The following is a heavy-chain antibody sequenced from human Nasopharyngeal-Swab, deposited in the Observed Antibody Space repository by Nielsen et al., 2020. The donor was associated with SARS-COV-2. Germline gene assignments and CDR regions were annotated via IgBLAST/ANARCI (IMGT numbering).Heavy chain of an antibody. J-gene: IGHJ4*02. D-gene: IGHD6-19*01. Sequence: WERQAPGQGLEWMGWISAYNGNTNYAQKLQGRVTMTTDTSTSTAYMELRSLRSDDTAVYYCAMIVAGPIDYWGQGTLVTVSS. V-gene: IGHV1-18*01. CDR3: AMIVAGPIDY. CDR2: ISAYNGNT.